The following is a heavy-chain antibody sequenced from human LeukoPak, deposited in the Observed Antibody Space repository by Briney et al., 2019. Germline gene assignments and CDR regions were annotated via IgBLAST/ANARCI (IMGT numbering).Heavy chain of an antibody. J-gene: IGHJ4*02. Sequence: GGSLSLSCAASGFTVSSNYMSWVRQAPGKGLEWVSVIYSGGSTYYADSVKGRFTISRDNSKNTLYLQMNSLRAEDTAVYYCARVRSYGTFDYWGQGTLVTVSS. CDR3: ARVRSYGTFDY. CDR2: IYSGGST. D-gene: IGHD5-18*01. V-gene: IGHV3-53*01. CDR1: GFTVSSNY.